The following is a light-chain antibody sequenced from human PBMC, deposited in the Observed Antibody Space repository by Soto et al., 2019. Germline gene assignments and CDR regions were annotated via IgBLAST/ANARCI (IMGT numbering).Light chain of an antibody. CDR3: AAWDDSLNGYV. CDR2: SNN. CDR1: SSNIGSNT. J-gene: IGLJ1*01. Sequence: QSVLTQPPSASGTPGQRVTISCSGSSSNIGSNTVNWYQQLPGTAPKLLIYSNNQRPSGVPDRFSGSKSGTSASLAIIGLQLEDEADYYWAAWDDSLNGYVFGTGTQVTVL. V-gene: IGLV1-44*01.